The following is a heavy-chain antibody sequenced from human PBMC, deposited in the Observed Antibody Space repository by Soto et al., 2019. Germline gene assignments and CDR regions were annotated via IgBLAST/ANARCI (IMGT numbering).Heavy chain of an antibody. CDR2: ISGSGGAT. J-gene: IGHJ4*02. CDR1: GFSFSSNA. Sequence: EVPLLESGGGLVQPGGSLRLSCAASGFSFSSNAMSWVRQAPGKGLEWVSGISGSGGATYYADSVKGRFTISRDNSKNMWYLQMNSLRAEDTAVYYCAKRRYFDWSQFDYWGQGTLVTVSS. V-gene: IGHV3-23*01. CDR3: AKRRYFDWSQFDY. D-gene: IGHD3-9*01.